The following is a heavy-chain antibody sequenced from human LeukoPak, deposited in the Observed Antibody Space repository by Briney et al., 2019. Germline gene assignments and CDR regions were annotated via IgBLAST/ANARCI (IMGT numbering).Heavy chain of an antibody. CDR2: MSYDGTYK. CDR3: AKDTSGYSDY. V-gene: IGHV3-30*18. D-gene: IGHD2-15*01. CDR1: GFTFSAYD. Sequence: PGRSLRLSCAASGFTFSAYDMHWVRQAPGKGLEWVAVMSYDGTYKYYTDSVKGRFTISRDNSKNTLYLQMNSLRAEDTAVYFCAKDTSGYSDYWGQGTLVTVSS. J-gene: IGHJ4*02.